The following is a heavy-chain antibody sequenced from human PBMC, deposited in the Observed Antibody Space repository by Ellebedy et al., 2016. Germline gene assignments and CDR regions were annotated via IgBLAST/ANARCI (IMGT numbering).Heavy chain of an antibody. V-gene: IGHV1-8*01. CDR3: AREGYSSSSGVSYYYYYMDV. D-gene: IGHD6-13*01. CDR2: MNPNSGNT. Sequence: ASVKVSCXASGYTFTSYDINWVRQATGQGLEWMGWMNPNSGNTGYAQKFQGRVTMTRNTSISTAYMELSSLRSEDTAVYYCAREGYSSSSGVSYYYYYMDVWGKGTTVTVSS. CDR1: GYTFTSYD. J-gene: IGHJ6*03.